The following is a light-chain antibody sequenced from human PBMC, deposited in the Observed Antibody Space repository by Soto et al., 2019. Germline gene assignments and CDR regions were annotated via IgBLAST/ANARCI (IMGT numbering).Light chain of an antibody. CDR2: DVR. Sequence: QSALTQPPSASWSPGQSVTISCTGTSSDVGGYNYVSWYQQHPGKAPKLMIYDVRKRPSGVPDRFSGSKSGNTASLTVSGLQAEDEADYYCSSYAGSNSYVFGTGTKLTVL. CDR1: SSDVGGYNY. J-gene: IGLJ1*01. V-gene: IGLV2-8*01. CDR3: SSYAGSNSYV.